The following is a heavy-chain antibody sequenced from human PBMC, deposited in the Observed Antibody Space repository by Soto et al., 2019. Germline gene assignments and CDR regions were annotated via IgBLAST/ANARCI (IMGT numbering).Heavy chain of an antibody. CDR1: GYTFTRYT. CDR2: INGASGDT. Sequence: QVELVQSGAEVKMPGASVKVSCKTSGYTFTRYTLHWVRQAPGQRLEWMGWINGASGDTKYSQKLQGRVTIHREASESTAYMDLTSMTSEDTAVYFCASHIWGGYSLGSWGQGTLVAVSS. V-gene: IGHV1-3*01. J-gene: IGHJ5*02. D-gene: IGHD3-16*01. CDR3: ASHIWGGYSLGS.